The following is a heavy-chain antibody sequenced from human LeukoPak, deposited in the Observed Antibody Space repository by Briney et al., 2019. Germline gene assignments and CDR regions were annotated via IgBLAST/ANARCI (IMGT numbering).Heavy chain of an antibody. V-gene: IGHV4-39*07. CDR2: IYYSGST. CDR1: GGSISSSSYY. Sequence: KPSETLSLTCTVSGGSISSSSYYWGWIHQPPGKGLEWIGSIYYSGSTYYNPSLKSRVTISVDTSKNQFSLKLSSVTAADTAVYYCARTFSYCSGGSCYSAWGQGTLVTVSS. D-gene: IGHD2-15*01. J-gene: IGHJ5*02. CDR3: ARTFSYCSGGSCYSA.